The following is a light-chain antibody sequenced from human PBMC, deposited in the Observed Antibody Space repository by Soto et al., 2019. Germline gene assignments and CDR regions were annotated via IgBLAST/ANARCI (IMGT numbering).Light chain of an antibody. CDR3: QQLNNYAFT. J-gene: IGKJ3*01. CDR2: AAS. V-gene: IGKV1-9*01. Sequence: DIQLTQSPSFLSASVGDRVTITCRASRGINNYLAWYQQKPGKAPQLLIYAASTLQTGVPSRFSGSGSGTEFTLTISSLQPEDFATYYCQQLNNYAFTFGPGTKVDIK. CDR1: RGINNY.